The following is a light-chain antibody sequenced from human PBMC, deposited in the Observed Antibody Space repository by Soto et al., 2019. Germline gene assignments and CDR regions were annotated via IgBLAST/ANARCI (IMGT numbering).Light chain of an antibody. CDR1: QSLIHSDGDTY. CDR2: KVS. V-gene: IGKV2-30*02. J-gene: IGKJ1*01. CDR3: MQGTHWPWT. Sequence: DVVMTQSPLSLPVTLGQPASISCRSSQSLIHSDGDTYLNWFQQRPGQSPRRLIYKVSDRDSGVPDRFSGSESGTDFTLKISRVEAEDVGVYYCMQGTHWPWTFGQVTEVEIK.